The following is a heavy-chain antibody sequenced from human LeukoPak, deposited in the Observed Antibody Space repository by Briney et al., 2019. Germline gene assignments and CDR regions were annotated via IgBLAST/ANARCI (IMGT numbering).Heavy chain of an antibody. J-gene: IGHJ4*02. CDR3: ARDGRGGSQDY. CDR2: INEDAGKK. D-gene: IGHD1-26*01. Sequence: GGSLRLSCAVSGFTFNTYWMSWVRQAPGKGLEWVANINEDAGKKHYVDSVKGRFTISRDNAENSLYLQMNSLRAEDTAVYYCARDGRGGSQDYWGQGTLLTVSS. CDR1: GFTFNTYW. V-gene: IGHV3-7*01.